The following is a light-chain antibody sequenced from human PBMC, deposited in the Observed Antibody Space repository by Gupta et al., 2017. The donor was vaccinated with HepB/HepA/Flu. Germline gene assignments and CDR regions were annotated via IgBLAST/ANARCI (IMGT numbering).Light chain of an antibody. J-gene: IGLJ2*01. V-gene: IGLV1-40*01. CDR2: GNN. CDR3: QSSDKSLSGSFV. Sequence: QSVLTQPPSVSGAPGQRVTISCTGSRSNIGAGYDVHWYQQLPGTAPKLLIFGNNNRPSGVPDRFSGSKSGTSAALAITGLQAEDEADYYCQSSDKSLSGSFVFGGGTKLTVL. CDR1: RSNIGAGYD.